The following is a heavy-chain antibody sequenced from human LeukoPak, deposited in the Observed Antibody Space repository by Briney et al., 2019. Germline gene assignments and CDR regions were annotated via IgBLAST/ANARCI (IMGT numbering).Heavy chain of an antibody. Sequence: SETLSLTCAVSGYSISSGYYWGWIRQPPGKGLEWIGSIYHSGSTYYNPSLKSRVTISVDTSKNQFSLKLSSVTAADTAVYYCERDLSACSSTSCYGSWFDPWGQGTLVTVSS. V-gene: IGHV4-38-2*02. CDR1: GYSISSGYY. CDR2: IYHSGST. D-gene: IGHD2-2*01. J-gene: IGHJ5*02. CDR3: ERDLSACSSTSCYGSWFDP.